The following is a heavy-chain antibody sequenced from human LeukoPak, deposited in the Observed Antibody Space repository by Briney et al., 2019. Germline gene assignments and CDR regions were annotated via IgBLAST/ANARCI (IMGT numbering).Heavy chain of an antibody. V-gene: IGHV3-23*01. D-gene: IGHD2-21*02. J-gene: IGHJ4*02. CDR1: GFTFSSYA. CDR3: AKLGAAATAFDY. CDR2: ISGSGGNT. Sequence: GGSLRLSCAASGFTFSSYAMSWVRQAPGKGLEWVSAISGSGGNTYFADSVKGRFTISRDNSKNTLYLQMNSLRAEDTAVYYCAKLGAAATAFDYWGQGTLVTVSS.